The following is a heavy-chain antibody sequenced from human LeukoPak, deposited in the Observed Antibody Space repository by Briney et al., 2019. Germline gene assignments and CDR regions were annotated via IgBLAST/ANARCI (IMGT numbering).Heavy chain of an antibody. Sequence: SGGSLRLSCAASGFTFSSFGMHWVRQAPGKGLEGVAFTRYDGSNEYYADSVKGRFTISRDNSKNTLDLQMSSLRVEDTAVYYCVKDGGTWYGDYWGQGTLVTVSS. J-gene: IGHJ4*02. CDR2: TRYDGSNE. D-gene: IGHD6-13*01. CDR1: GFTFSSFG. CDR3: VKDGGTWYGDY. V-gene: IGHV3-30*02.